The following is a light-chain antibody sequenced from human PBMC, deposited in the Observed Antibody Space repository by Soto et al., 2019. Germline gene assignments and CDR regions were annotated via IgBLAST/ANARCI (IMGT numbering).Light chain of an antibody. Sequence: IQLTQSPSALSASVGDRVTITCRASQDISDVLAWYQQQPGKDTKVLIYDASKLQTGVPSRVSGSGSGKDVTLTISSLQPDDIATYYCQQFNNLPITFGQGTRLEIK. CDR3: QQFNNLPIT. V-gene: IGKV1-33*01. CDR1: QDISDV. J-gene: IGKJ5*01. CDR2: DAS.